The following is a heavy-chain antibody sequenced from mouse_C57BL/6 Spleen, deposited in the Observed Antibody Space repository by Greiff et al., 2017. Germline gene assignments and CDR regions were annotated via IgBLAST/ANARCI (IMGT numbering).Heavy chain of an antibody. D-gene: IGHD1-1*01. J-gene: IGHJ3*01. CDR2: IDPSDSYT. CDR3: ARSDYYGSSYAWFAY. Sequence: QVQLKQPGAELVRPGTSVKLSCKASGYTFTSYWMHWVKQRPGQGLEWIGVIDPSDSYTNYNQKFKGKATLTVDTSSSTAYMQLSSLTSEDSAVYYCARSDYYGSSYAWFAYWGQGTLVTVSA. CDR1: GYTFTSYW. V-gene: IGHV1-59*01.